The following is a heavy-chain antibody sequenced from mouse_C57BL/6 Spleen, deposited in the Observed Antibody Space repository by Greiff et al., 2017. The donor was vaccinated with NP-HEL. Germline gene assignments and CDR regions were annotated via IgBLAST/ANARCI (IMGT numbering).Heavy chain of an antibody. J-gene: IGHJ2*01. CDR3: ARDGSKDYFDY. Sequence: QVQLQQSGAELVRPGTSVKLSCKASGYTFTSYWMHWVKQRPGQGLEWIGVIDPSDSYTNYNQKFKGKATLTVDTSSSTAYMQLSSLTSEDSAVYYCARDGSKDYFDYWGQGTTLTVSS. V-gene: IGHV1-59*01. CDR2: IDPSDSYT. CDR1: GYTFTSYW. D-gene: IGHD2-3*01.